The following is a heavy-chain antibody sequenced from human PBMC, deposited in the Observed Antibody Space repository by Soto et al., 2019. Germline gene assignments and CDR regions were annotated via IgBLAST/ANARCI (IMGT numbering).Heavy chain of an antibody. V-gene: IGHV4-39*01. Sequence: SETLSLTCTVSGGSIGSSDYYWGWIRQPPEKGLEWIGNINYLGTTYYNPSLSSRVTISADMSKNQFSLKLNSVNAADTSVSYCGGMLVPASCLSWFHSWGKGTRGTVSS. CDR2: INYLGTT. J-gene: IGHJ5*01. D-gene: IGHD2-21*02. CDR3: GGMLVPASCLSWFHS. CDR1: GGSIGSSDYY.